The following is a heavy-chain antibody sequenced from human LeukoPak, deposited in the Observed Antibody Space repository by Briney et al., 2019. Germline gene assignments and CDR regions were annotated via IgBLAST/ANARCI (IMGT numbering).Heavy chain of an antibody. CDR1: GFTFSSYS. CDR2: ISSSSSYI. D-gene: IGHD6-19*01. CDR3: ARDRSDRLAVAGTSAFDY. J-gene: IGHJ4*02. Sequence: GGSLRLSCAASGFTFSSYSMNWVRHAPGKGLEWVSSISSSSSYIYYADSLKGRFTISRDNAKNSLYLQMNSLRAEDTAVYYCARDRSDRLAVAGTSAFDYWGQGTLVTVSS. V-gene: IGHV3-21*01.